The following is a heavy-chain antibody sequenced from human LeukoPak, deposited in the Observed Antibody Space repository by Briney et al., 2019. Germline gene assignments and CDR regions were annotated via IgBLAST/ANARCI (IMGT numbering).Heavy chain of an antibody. V-gene: IGHV4-34*01. J-gene: IGHJ2*01. CDR1: GGSFSGYY. CDR2: INHSGST. D-gene: IGHD5-12*01. Sequence: SETLSLTRAVYGGSFSGYYWSWIRQPPGKGLEWIGEINHSGSTNYNPSLKSRVTISVDTSKNQFSLRLSSVTAADTAEYYCARGRVATYETQDWYFDLWGRGTLVTVSS. CDR3: ARGRVATYETQDWYFDL.